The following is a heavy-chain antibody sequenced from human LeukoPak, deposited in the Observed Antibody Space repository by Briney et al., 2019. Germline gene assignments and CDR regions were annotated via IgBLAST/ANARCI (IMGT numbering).Heavy chain of an antibody. J-gene: IGHJ4*02. V-gene: IGHV1-18*01. CDR3: ARRSFYGDYEDY. Sequence: ASVKVSRKASGYTFTSYGISWVRQAPGRGLEWMGWISAYNGNTNYAQKLQGRVTMTTDTSTCTAYMELRSLRSDDTAVYYCARRSFYGDYEDYWGQGTLVTVSS. CDR2: ISAYNGNT. D-gene: IGHD4-17*01. CDR1: GYTFTSYG.